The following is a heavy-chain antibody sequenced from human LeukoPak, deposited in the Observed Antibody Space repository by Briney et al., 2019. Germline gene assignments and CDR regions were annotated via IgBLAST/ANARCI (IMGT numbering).Heavy chain of an antibody. J-gene: IGHJ4*02. CDR1: GFTFSDHY. CDR2: ARDRGNGYTT. D-gene: IGHD4/OR15-4a*01. Sequence: AGSLRLSCAASGFTFSDHYIDWVRQAAGKGLEWDGRARDRGNGYTTQYAASVKGRFTFPRDDSENTVYLQMNSLKTEDTAVYFCARIMRVDYGTYYFDYWGQGTLVTVSS. V-gene: IGHV3-72*01. CDR3: ARIMRVDYGTYYFDY.